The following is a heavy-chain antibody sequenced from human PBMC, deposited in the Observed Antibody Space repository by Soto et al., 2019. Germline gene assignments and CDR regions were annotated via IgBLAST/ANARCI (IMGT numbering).Heavy chain of an antibody. CDR3: AIEYGWYSSGSVETLGY. D-gene: IGHD6-19*01. CDR1: GFSFSNYA. Sequence: GGSLRLSCSASGFSFSNYAMHWVRQAPGKGLEYISGINSVGTSTTYADSVKGRFTISRDNSKNTLYLQMNSLRAEDTAVYYCAIEYGWYSSGSVETLGYWGQGTLVTVSS. CDR2: INSVGTST. V-gene: IGHV3-64*04. J-gene: IGHJ4*02.